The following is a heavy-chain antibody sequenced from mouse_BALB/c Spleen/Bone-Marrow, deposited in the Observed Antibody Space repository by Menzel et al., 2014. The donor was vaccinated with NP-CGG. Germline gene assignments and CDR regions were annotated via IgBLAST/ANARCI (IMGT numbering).Heavy chain of an antibody. CDR2: ISSGGSYT. CDR1: GFTFSSYG. CDR3: ASPYDFGAWFAY. V-gene: IGHV5-6*01. J-gene: IGHJ3*01. D-gene: IGHD2-4*01. Sequence: EVQEVESGGDLVKPGGSLKLSCAASGFTFSSYGMSWVRQTPDKRLEWVATISSGGSYTYYPDSVKGRFTISRDNAKNTLYLQMSSLKSEYTAMYYCASPYDFGAWFAYWGQGTLLNVSA.